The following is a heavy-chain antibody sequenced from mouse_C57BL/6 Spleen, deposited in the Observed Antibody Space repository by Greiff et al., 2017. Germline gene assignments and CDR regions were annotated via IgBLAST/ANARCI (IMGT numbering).Heavy chain of an antibody. J-gene: IGHJ3*01. CDR2: ISSGSSTI. D-gene: IGHD2-1*01. CDR1: GFTFSDYG. CDR3: AREGIYYGNYGFAY. V-gene: IGHV5-17*01. Sequence: EVQRVESGGGLVKPGGSLKLSCAASGFTFSDYGMHWVRQAPEKGLEWVAYISSGSSTIYYADTVKGRFTISRDNAKNTLFLQMTSLRSEDTAMYYCAREGIYYGNYGFAYWGQGTLVTVSA.